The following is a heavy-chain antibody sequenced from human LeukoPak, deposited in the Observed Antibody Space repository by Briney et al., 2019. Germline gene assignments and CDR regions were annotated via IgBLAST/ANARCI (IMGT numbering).Heavy chain of an antibody. Sequence: GGSLRLSCAASGFTFSSYGMHWVRQAPGKGLEWVAFIRYDGSNKYYADSVKGRFTISRDNSKNTLYLQMNSLRAEDTAVYYCAKEGDTAMFTFDYGAHEPLVTVS. D-gene: IGHD5-18*01. V-gene: IGHV3-30*02. J-gene: IGHJ4*01. CDR1: GFTFSSYG. CDR2: IRYDGSNK. CDR3: AKEGDTAMFTFDY.